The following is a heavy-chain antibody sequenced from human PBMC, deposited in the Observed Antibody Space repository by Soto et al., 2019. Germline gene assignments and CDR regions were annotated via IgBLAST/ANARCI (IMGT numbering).Heavy chain of an antibody. J-gene: IGHJ4*02. Sequence: SETLSLTCTVSGGSISSFYWRWIRQPPGKPLEWIGYIYNTGSTNYSPSLKSRVSISVDTSKNQFSLQLSSVTAADTAVYYCERSLAVYTYGLFGYWGQGTLVTVSS. CDR3: ERSLAVYTYGLFGY. V-gene: IGHV4-59*01. CDR2: IYNTGST. D-gene: IGHD2-21*01. CDR1: GGSISSFY.